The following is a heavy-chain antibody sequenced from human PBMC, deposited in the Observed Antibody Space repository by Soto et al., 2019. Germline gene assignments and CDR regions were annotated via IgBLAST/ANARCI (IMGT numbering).Heavy chain of an antibody. J-gene: IGHJ5*01. CDR3: AKIYRSCTYSNCSSRSPPDS. V-gene: IGHV3-23*01. CDR2: VTNTGGIT. D-gene: IGHD2-15*01. CDR1: GFTFTSYA. Sequence: EVQLLESGGGLVQPGGSLRLSCVASGFTFTSYAMTWVRQLPGKGLEWVSSVTNTGGITHYANSVKGRFTISRDNSKNPFYRQMNSLRAEDTAIYYSAKIYRSCTYSNCSSRSPPDSWGQGTLVTVSA.